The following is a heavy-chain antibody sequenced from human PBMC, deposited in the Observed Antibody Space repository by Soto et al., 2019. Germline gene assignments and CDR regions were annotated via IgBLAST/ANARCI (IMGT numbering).Heavy chain of an antibody. Sequence: EVQLVESGGGLVQPGKSLKLSCVAIGFTFEDHAMHWIRQVPGKGLEWVAGINWNSGITGYADSVKGRFTISRDNANNPLHLEMYSLKSEDTALYYCTKGRGALTVVSNWFDPWGQGTPVTVSS. CDR3: TKGRGALTVVSNWFDP. D-gene: IGHD3-22*01. V-gene: IGHV3-9*01. CDR2: INWNSGIT. CDR1: GFTFEDHA. J-gene: IGHJ5*02.